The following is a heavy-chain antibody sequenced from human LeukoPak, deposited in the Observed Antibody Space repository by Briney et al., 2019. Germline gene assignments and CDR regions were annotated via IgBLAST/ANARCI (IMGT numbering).Heavy chain of an antibody. V-gene: IGHV4-38-2*02. Sequence: SETLSLTCTVSGYSINSGYYWGWIRQPPGKGLEWVASIYHSGSTYSNPSLKSRVTISVDTSQNQFSLKLSSVTAADTAVYYCARVTTAGSYYMDVWGKGTTVTVSS. CDR3: ARVTTAGSYYMDV. D-gene: IGHD1-1*01. CDR1: GYSINSGYY. J-gene: IGHJ6*03. CDR2: IYHSGST.